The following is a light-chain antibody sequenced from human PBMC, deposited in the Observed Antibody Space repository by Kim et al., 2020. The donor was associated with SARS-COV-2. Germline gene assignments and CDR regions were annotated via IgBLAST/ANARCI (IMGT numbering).Light chain of an antibody. CDR1: SLSTSY. J-gene: IGLJ3*02. CDR2: GQK. V-gene: IGLV3-19*01. Sequence: ALGQTDNIPGQGDSLSTSYASWYQLKPRQAPVLVIFGQKHRPAGIADRFSGANAGNQASLTITGAQAEDEADYYCNSRDTSDSQWVFGGGTKVTVL. CDR3: NSRDTSDSQWV.